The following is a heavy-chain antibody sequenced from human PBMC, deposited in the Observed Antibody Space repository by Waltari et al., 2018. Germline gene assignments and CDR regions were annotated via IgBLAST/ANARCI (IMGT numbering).Heavy chain of an antibody. D-gene: IGHD3-3*01. J-gene: IGHJ4*02. CDR2: IYTGGST. CDR1: GGSISSYY. V-gene: IGHV4-4*07. Sequence: QVQLQESGPGLVKPSETLSLTCTVSGGSISSYYWSWIRQPAGKGLEWNGRIYTGGSTNVNPSLKSRVTMSVDTSKSQFSLKLSSVTAADTAVYYCAREGYDFWSGRGLPFDYWGQGTLVTVSS. CDR3: AREGYDFWSGRGLPFDY.